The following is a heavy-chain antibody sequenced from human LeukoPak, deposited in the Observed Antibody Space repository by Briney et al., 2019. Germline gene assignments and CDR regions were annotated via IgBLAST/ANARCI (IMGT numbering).Heavy chain of an antibody. V-gene: IGHV3-53*01. CDR2: IYSGGST. J-gene: IGHJ6*03. D-gene: IGHD3-3*01. Sequence: GGSLRLSCAASGFTVSSNYMSWVRQAPGKGLEWVSVIYSGGSTFYADSVKGRFTISRDNAKKSLNLQMNSLRAEDTAVYYCARRRLVLYYYYMDVWGKGTTVTVSS. CDR1: GFTVSSNY. CDR3: ARRRLVLYYYYMDV.